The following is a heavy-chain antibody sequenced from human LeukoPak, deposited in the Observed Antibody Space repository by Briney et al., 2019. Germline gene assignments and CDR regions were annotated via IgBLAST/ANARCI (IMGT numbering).Heavy chain of an antibody. D-gene: IGHD2-15*01. Sequence: SQTLSLTCAVSGGSISSGGYSWSWIRQPPGKGLEWIGYIYHSGSTYYNPSLKSRVTISVDRSKNQFSLKLSSVTAADTAVYYCARIHRYCSGGACYVLDNWGQGTLVAVSS. J-gene: IGHJ4*02. V-gene: IGHV4-30-2*02. CDR3: ARIHRYCSGGACYVLDN. CDR2: IYHSGST. CDR1: GGSISSGGYS.